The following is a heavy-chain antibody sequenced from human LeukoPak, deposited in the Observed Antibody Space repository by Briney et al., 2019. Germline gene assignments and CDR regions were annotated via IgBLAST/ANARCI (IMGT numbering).Heavy chain of an antibody. CDR2: ISSTSSSR. CDR3: ATDYFDH. V-gene: IGHV3-48*01. Sequence: PGGSLRLSCAASEFTFSSYAMNWVRQAPGKGLEWVSYISSTSSSRYYADSVKGRFTISRDNARNSLYLQMNSLRAEDTAVYYCATDYFDHWGQGTLVTVSS. J-gene: IGHJ4*02. CDR1: EFTFSSYA.